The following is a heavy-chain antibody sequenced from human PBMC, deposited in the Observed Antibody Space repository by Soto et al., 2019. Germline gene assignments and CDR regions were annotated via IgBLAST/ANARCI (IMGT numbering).Heavy chain of an antibody. CDR1: GGSISSGGYY. CDR3: ARDSSGYYDDAFDI. V-gene: IGHV4-31*03. CDR2: IYYSGST. D-gene: IGHD3-22*01. Sequence: PSETLSLTCTVSGGSISSGGYYWSWIRQHPGKGLEWIGYIYYSGSTYYNPSLKSRVTISVDTSKNQFSLKLSSVAAADTAVYYCARDSSGYYDDAFDIWGQGTMVTVSS. J-gene: IGHJ3*02.